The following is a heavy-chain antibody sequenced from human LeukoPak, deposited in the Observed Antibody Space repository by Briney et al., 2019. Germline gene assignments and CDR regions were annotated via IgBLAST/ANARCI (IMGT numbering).Heavy chain of an antibody. CDR2: IGTAGDP. V-gene: IGHV3-13*05. CDR1: GFTFSSYD. CDR3: ARAGSYRFDY. Sequence: GGSLRLSCAASGFTFSSYDMHWLRQAAGKGLEWVSAIGTAGDPYYPGSVKGRFTISRENAKNSLYLQMNSLRAGDTAAYYCARAGSYRFDYWGLGTLVTVSS. D-gene: IGHD1-26*01. J-gene: IGHJ4*02.